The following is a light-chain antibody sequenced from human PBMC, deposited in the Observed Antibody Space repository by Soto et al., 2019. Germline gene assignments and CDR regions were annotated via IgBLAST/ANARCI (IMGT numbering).Light chain of an antibody. CDR3: TSPTPGSLYV. J-gene: IGLJ1*01. CDR1: SSYVGNYNY. CDR2: MVS. Sequence: QSLLTQPASVSGSPVQSITISCTGTSSYVGNYNYVSWYQQYPGRVPKLLIYMVSNRPSGVSNRFSGSKSGNTASLTISGLQAEDEADYFCTSPTPGSLYVFGTGTKVTVL. V-gene: IGLV2-14*01.